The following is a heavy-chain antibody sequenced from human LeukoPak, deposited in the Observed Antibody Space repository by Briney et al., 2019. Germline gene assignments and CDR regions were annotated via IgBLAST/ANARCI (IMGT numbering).Heavy chain of an antibody. CDR1: GYTLTELS. CDR3: ARRRRDGYNFPDK. D-gene: IGHD5-24*01. CDR2: INTRTGDP. J-gene: IGHJ1*01. Sequence: ASVKVSCKVSGYTLTELSMHWVRQAPGKGLEWMGWINTRTGDPTYAQGFTGRFVFSLDTSVNTAYLQINSLKPEDTAFYYCARRRRDGYNFPDKWGQGTLVTVSS. V-gene: IGHV7-4-1*02.